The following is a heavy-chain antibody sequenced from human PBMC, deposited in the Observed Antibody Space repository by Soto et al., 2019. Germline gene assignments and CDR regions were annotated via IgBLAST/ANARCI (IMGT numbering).Heavy chain of an antibody. Sequence: QVQVVESGGGVVQPGRSLRLSCAASGFTFSRYAIHWVRQAPGKGLEWVAVISRDGTNKYYVDSVKGRFTISRDNSRNTLYLQMHSLRHEDAAVYYCARSRSGAVADSFDFWGQGTLVTVSS. CDR3: ARSRSGAVADSFDF. J-gene: IGHJ4*02. D-gene: IGHD3-10*01. V-gene: IGHV3-30*04. CDR2: ISRDGTNK. CDR1: GFTFSRYA.